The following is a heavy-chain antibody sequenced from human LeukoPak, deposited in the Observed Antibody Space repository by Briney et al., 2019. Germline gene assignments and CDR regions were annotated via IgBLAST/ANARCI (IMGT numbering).Heavy chain of an antibody. D-gene: IGHD2-15*01. CDR1: GGTFSSYA. V-gene: IGHV1-69*05. Sequence: SVTVSCKASGGTFSSYAISWVRQAPGQGLEWMGGIIPIFGTSYYAQKFLGSVSITKNESTSTADMAQSSLRSEDTSVYYGASTPCSGGSCHGNYYYYMDVWGKGTTVTVSS. CDR3: ASTPCSGGSCHGNYYYYMDV. J-gene: IGHJ6*03. CDR2: IIPIFGTS.